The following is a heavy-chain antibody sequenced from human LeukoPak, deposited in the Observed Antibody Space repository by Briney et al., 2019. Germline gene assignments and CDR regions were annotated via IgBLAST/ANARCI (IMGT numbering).Heavy chain of an antibody. Sequence: GGSLRLSSAASGFTFSNAWMSWVRQAPGTGLEWVGRIKSKTDGGTTDYAAPVKGRFTISRDDSKNTLYLQMNSLKTEDTAVYYCTTDKLERRNFDYWGQGTLVTVSS. V-gene: IGHV3-15*01. CDR3: TTDKLERRNFDY. CDR1: GFTFSNAW. J-gene: IGHJ4*02. CDR2: IKSKTDGGTT. D-gene: IGHD1-1*01.